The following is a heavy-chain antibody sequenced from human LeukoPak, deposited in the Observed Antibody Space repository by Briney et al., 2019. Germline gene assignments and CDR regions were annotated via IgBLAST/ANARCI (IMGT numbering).Heavy chain of an antibody. J-gene: IGHJ3*02. D-gene: IGHD1/OR15-1a*01. CDR1: GGSISSSGFY. Sequence: SETLSLTCTVSGGSISSSGFYWGWIRQPPGKGLEWIATIYYSGSAYYNPSLNSRVTISVDTSKNQFSLELRSVTAADTAVFYCAGGTRSSGINDAFDIWGPGTMVTVSS. CDR3: AGGTRSSGINDAFDI. CDR2: IYYSGSA. V-gene: IGHV4-39*07.